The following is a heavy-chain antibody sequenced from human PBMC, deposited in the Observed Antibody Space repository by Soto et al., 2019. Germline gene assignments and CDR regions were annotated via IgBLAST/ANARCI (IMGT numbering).Heavy chain of an antibody. CDR3: ARGGRGDMITYGGVIGDAFDI. Sequence: VQLVQSGAEVKKPGASVKVSCKASAYTFTGYYIHWVRQAPGQGLEWMGWVNPNSGVIQYAQKFQGRVTMARDTSISTAFMVLSRLRSDDTAIYYCARGGRGDMITYGGVIGDAFDIWGQGTMVTVSS. CDR2: VNPNSGVI. V-gene: IGHV1-2*02. D-gene: IGHD3-16*02. J-gene: IGHJ3*02. CDR1: AYTFTGYY.